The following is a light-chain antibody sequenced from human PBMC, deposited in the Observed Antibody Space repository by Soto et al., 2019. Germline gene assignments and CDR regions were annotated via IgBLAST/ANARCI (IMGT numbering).Light chain of an antibody. CDR1: QRVSSSY. Sequence: EIVLTQSPGTLSLSPGERATLSCRASQRVSSSYLAWYQQKPGQAPRLLIYGASSRATGIQDKFSGSGSGTDFTLTISRLEPEDFAVYYCQQYGSSPLTFGGGTKVEIK. CDR3: QQYGSSPLT. V-gene: IGKV3-20*01. CDR2: GAS. J-gene: IGKJ4*01.